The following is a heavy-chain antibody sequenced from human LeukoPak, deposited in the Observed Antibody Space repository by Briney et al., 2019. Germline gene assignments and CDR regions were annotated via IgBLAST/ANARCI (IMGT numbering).Heavy chain of an antibody. CDR2: ISAYNGNT. CDR3: ARGAGIAVAGRYYYYYYGMDV. J-gene: IGHJ6*02. Sequence: ASVKVSCKASGYIFSSYGITWVRQAPGQGLEWMGWISAYNGNTNYAQRLQGRVTMTTDTSTNTAYMELTSLKSDDTAVYYCARGAGIAVAGRYYYYYYGMDVWGQGTTVTVSS. D-gene: IGHD6-19*01. V-gene: IGHV1-18*01. CDR1: GYIFSSYG.